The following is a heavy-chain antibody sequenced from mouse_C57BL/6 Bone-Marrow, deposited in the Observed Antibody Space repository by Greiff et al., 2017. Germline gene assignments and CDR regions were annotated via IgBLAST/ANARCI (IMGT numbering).Heavy chain of an antibody. V-gene: IGHV1-9*01. Sequence: QVQLKESGAELMKPGASVKLSCKATGYTFTGYWIEWVKQRPGHGLEWIGEILPGSGSTNYNKKFKGKATFTADTSSNTAYMQLSSLTTEDSAIYYCARRGTYGSSYVEDYWGQGTTLTVSS. D-gene: IGHD1-1*01. CDR3: ARRGTYGSSYVEDY. J-gene: IGHJ2*01. CDR2: ILPGSGST. CDR1: GYTFTGYW.